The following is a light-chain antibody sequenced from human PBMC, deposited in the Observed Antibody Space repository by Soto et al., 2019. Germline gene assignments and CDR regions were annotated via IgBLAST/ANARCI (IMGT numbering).Light chain of an antibody. V-gene: IGKV3-11*01. CDR2: DAS. CDR1: QSVGSY. J-gene: IGKJ2*01. Sequence: EIVLTQSPATLSLSPGQRATLSCRASQSVGSYLAWYQQKPGQAPRLLIYDASNRATGIPDRFSGSGSGTDFTLTISSLEPEDFPVYYCHQRSNWPRTFGQGTKLEIK. CDR3: HQRSNWPRT.